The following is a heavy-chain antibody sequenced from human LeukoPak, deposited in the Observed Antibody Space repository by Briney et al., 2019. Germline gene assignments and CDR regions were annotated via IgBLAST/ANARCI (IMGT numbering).Heavy chain of an antibody. CDR2: INPYSHDT. CDR3: ARGDIDSSGYYPNWFDP. V-gene: IGHV1-18*01. Sequence: ASVKVSCKASGYTFISYGITWVRQAPGQGLEWMGWINPYSHDTKYVQKFQGRVSMTTDTSTSTAYMELRSLRSDDTAVYYCARGDIDSSGYYPNWFDPWGQGTLVTVSS. J-gene: IGHJ5*02. D-gene: IGHD3-22*01. CDR1: GYTFISYG.